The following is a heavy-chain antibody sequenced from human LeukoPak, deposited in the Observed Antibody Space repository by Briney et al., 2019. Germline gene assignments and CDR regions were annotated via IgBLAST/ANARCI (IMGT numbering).Heavy chain of an antibody. Sequence: SETLSLTCVVYGGSFSAFYWGWIRQPPGKGLEWIGFIYYSGSANYNPSLKSRVTMSVDMSKNHFSLKLSSVTAADTAFYYCARDRDSSGWFDYWGQGALVTVSS. CDR1: GGSFSAFY. CDR3: ARDRDSSGWFDY. V-gene: IGHV4-59*01. CDR2: IYYSGSA. D-gene: IGHD6-19*01. J-gene: IGHJ4*02.